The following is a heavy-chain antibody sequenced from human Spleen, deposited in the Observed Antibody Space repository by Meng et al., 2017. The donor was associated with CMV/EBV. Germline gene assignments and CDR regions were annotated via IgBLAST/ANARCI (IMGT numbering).Heavy chain of an antibody. D-gene: IGHD5-18*01. CDR1: GSTFHTYD. J-gene: IGHJ6*02. V-gene: IGHV3-30*02. Sequence: GGSLRLSCAVSGSTFHTYDMQWVRQAPGKVLEWVAFIRYDGRHNDYGDSVKGRFTVSRDNSKNTLYLQINSLRVGDTAVYPCARISVDTAMAYYYGMNVWGPGTTVTVSS. CDR3: ARISVDTAMAYYYGMNV. CDR2: IRYDGRHN.